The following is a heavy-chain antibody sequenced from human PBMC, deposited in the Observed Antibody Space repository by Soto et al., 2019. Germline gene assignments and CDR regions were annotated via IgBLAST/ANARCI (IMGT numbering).Heavy chain of an antibody. J-gene: IGHJ3*02. CDR3: ARVAAGATSYYSGSGYDDPSDI. CDR1: GFTFNMYS. Sequence: EVQLVESGGDLVQRGGSLRLSCAVSGFTFNMYSMNWVRQAPGKGLEWVSYISSSTSVIYYADSVKGRFTVARDNAKNALYVQMNSLRDEDTAVYYCARVAAGATSYYSGSGYDDPSDIWGQGTMVTVSS. V-gene: IGHV3-48*02. D-gene: IGHD3-22*01. CDR2: ISSSTSVI.